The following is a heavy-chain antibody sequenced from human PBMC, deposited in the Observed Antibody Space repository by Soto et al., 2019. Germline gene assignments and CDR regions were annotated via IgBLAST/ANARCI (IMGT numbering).Heavy chain of an antibody. Sequence: QVRLQESGPGLVKPSETLSLTCTVSGGSIRSYYWSWIRQAPGKGLEWIGYLYNSGSTVYNPSLKSPVTRSVATSKNQFSLTLNSVTAADTAVYYCARDLWGYCGTDCYPLDVWGQGTTVTVSS. D-gene: IGHD2-21*02. J-gene: IGHJ6*02. CDR2: LYNSGST. CDR1: GGSIRSYY. V-gene: IGHV4-59*01. CDR3: ARDLWGYCGTDCYPLDV.